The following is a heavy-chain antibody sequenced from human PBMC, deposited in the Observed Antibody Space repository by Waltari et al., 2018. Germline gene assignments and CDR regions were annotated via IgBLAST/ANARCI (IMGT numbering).Heavy chain of an antibody. J-gene: IGHJ4*02. D-gene: IGHD3-3*01. CDR3: ARGGSPSVLGYYDFWSGYYRGPIPGLYYFDY. Sequence: QVQLQQWGAGLLKPSETLSLTCAVSGGSFSGYYWIWIRQPPGKGLEWIGEMHPRGSTNYNPSLKSRVTISVDTSKNQFSLKLSSVTAADTAVYYCARGGSPSVLGYYDFWSGYYRGPIPGLYYFDYWGQGTLVTVSS. V-gene: IGHV4-34*01. CDR2: MHPRGST. CDR1: GGSFSGYY.